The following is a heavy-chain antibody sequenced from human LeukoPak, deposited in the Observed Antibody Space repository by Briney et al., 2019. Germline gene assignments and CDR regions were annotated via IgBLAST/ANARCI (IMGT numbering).Heavy chain of an antibody. J-gene: IGHJ4*02. CDR2: ISHSGST. D-gene: IGHD6-13*01. CDR1: GGSFSGYY. CDR3: ARGPIREYSSSWCYFDY. Sequence: SETRSLTCAVYGGSFSGYYWSWIRPPPGKGLEWIGEISHSGSTNYNPSLKSRVTISVDTSKNQFSLKLSSVTAADTAVYYCARGPIREYSSSWCYFDYWGQGTLVTVSS. V-gene: IGHV4-34*01.